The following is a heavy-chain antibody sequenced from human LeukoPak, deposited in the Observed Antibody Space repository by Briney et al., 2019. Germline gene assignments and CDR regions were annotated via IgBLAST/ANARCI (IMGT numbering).Heavy chain of an antibody. CDR3: AKDRYRCSSTSCYMLYFDY. J-gene: IGHJ4*02. CDR2: ISGSGGST. Sequence: GGSLRLSCAPSGFTLSSYAMSWVRQAPGKGLEWVSAISGSGGSTYYADSVKGRFTISRDNSKNTLYLQMNSLRAEDTAVYYRAKDRYRCSSTSCYMLYFDYWGQGTLVTVSS. D-gene: IGHD2-2*02. V-gene: IGHV3-23*01. CDR1: GFTLSSYA.